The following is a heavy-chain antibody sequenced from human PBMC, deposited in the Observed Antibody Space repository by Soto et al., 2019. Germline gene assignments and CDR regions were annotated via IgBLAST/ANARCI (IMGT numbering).Heavy chain of an antibody. CDR3: ARHNYVGPNWFDP. CDR2: IYYSGST. J-gene: IGHJ5*02. Sequence: PSETLSLTCTVSGGSISSGDYYWSWIRQPPGKGLEWIGYIYYSGSTYYNPSLKSRVTISVDTSKNQFSLKLSSVTAADTAVYYCARHNYVGPNWFDPWGQGTLVTVSS. D-gene: IGHD1-1*01. V-gene: IGHV4-30-4*01. CDR1: GGSISSGDYY.